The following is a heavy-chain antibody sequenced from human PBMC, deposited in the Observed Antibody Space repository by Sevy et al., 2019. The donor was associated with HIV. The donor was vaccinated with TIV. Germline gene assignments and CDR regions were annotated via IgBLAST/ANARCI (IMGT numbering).Heavy chain of an antibody. D-gene: IGHD2-8*02. CDR2: IIPIFGTA. J-gene: IGHJ6*02. Sequence: ASVKVSSKASGGTFSSYAISWVRQAPGQGLEWMGGIIPIFGTANYAQKFQGRVTITADESTSTAYMELSSLRSEDTAVYYCARDSTGGVCPYYYGMDVWAQGTTVTVSS. CDR1: GGTFSSYA. V-gene: IGHV1-69*13. CDR3: ARDSTGGVCPYYYGMDV.